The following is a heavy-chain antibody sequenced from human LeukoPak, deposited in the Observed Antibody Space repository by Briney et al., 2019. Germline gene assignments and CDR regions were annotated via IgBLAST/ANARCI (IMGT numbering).Heavy chain of an antibody. J-gene: IGHJ4*02. CDR2: ISAYNGNT. CDR1: GYTFTSYG. Sequence: AASVKVSCKAPGYTFTSYGISWVRQAPGQGLEWMGWISAYNGNTNYAQRLQGRVTMTTDTSTSTAYMELRSLRSDDTAVYYCARASTLYYYDSSGLLADYWGQGTLVTVSS. CDR3: ARASTLYYYDSSGLLADY. V-gene: IGHV1-18*01. D-gene: IGHD3-22*01.